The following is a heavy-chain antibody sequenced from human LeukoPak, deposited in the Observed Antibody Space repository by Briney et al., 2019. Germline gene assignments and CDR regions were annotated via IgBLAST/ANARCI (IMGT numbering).Heavy chain of an antibody. CDR2: ISSSSSYI. CDR1: GFTFSSYS. J-gene: IGHJ4*02. D-gene: IGHD3-10*01. Sequence: GGSLRLSCAASGFTFSSYSMNWVRQAPGKGLEWVSSISSSSSYIYYADSVKGRFTISRDNAKNSLYLQMNSLRAEDTAVHYCAAYGSGSYYNGDWGQGTLVIVSS. V-gene: IGHV3-21*01. CDR3: AAYGSGSYYNGD.